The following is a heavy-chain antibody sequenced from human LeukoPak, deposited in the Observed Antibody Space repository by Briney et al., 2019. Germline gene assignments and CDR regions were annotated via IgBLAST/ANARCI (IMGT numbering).Heavy chain of an antibody. D-gene: IGHD1-26*01. CDR2: ISDSGADT. CDR3: AKYRLVGARGYFDY. J-gene: IGHJ4*02. CDR1: GFTFISCA. Sequence: GGSLRLSGGASGFTFISCASSWARQAPGKGLEWVSTISDSGADTYYADSVRGRSTISIDNSKNTLYLGMDSLGAEDTAIYYCAKYRLVGARGYFDYWGQGILVTVSS. V-gene: IGHV3-23*01.